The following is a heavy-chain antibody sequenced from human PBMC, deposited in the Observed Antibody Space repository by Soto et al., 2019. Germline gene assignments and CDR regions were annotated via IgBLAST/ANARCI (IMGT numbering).Heavy chain of an antibody. J-gene: IGHJ4*02. CDR3: ARGSYYYDSSGYPSALDY. V-gene: IGHV3-66*01. CDR1: GFTFSTNY. Sequence: LRLSCAASGFTFSTNYMSWVRQAPGRGLEWVSVIYSGGSISYADSVKGRFTISRDNSKNTLYLQMNSLRAEDTAVYYCARGSYYYDSSGYPSALDYWGQGTLVTVSS. D-gene: IGHD3-22*01. CDR2: IYSGGSI.